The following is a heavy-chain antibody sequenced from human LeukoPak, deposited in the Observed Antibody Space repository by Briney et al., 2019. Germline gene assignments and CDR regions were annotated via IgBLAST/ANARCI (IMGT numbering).Heavy chain of an antibody. Sequence: GASVKVSCKASGGTFSSYAISWVRQAPGQGLEWMGWISAYNGNTNYAQKLQGRVTMTTDTSTSTAYMELRSLRSDDTAVYYCARDGNGYSYGLTYYWGQGTLVTVSS. V-gene: IGHV1-18*01. CDR3: ARDGNGYSYGLTYY. CDR2: ISAYNGNT. J-gene: IGHJ4*02. CDR1: GGTFSSYA. D-gene: IGHD5-18*01.